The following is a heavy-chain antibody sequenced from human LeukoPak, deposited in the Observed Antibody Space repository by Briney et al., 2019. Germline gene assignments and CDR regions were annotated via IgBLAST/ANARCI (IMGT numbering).Heavy chain of an antibody. J-gene: IGHJ6*03. V-gene: IGHV3-23*01. D-gene: IGHD3-10*01. CDR2: ISGSGGST. Sequence: PGGSLRLSCAASGFTFSSYAMSCVRQAPGKGLEWVSAISGSGGSTYYADSVKGRFTISRDNSKNTLYLQMNSLRAEDTAVYYCAKGFERFGELLYDSDMDVWGKGTTVTVSS. CDR1: GFTFSSYA. CDR3: AKGFERFGELLYDSDMDV.